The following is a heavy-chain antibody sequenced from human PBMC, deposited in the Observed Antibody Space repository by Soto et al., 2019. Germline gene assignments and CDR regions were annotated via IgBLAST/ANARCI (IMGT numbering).Heavy chain of an antibody. CDR3: AKNQGVELVPLATVDWFDP. CDR1: GFRFSSYG. V-gene: IGHV3-30*18. D-gene: IGHD1-26*01. J-gene: IGHJ5*02. Sequence: GGSLRLSCAVSGFRFSSYGMHWVRQAPGKVLEWVALISYDGTKQYYADSVKGRFTISRDNSNSTVYLELNNLSAEDTAVYHCAKNQGVELVPLATVDWFDPGGQGSVVTVSS. CDR2: ISYDGTKQ.